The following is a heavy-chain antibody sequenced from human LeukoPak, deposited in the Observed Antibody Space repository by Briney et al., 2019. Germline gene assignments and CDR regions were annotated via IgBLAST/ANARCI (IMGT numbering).Heavy chain of an antibody. V-gene: IGHV4-38-2*02. Sequence: SETLSLTCTVSGYSISSGYYWGWIRQPPGKGLEWVGNIYHSGSTYYNPSLKSRVTISVDTSKNQFSLKLSSVTAADTAVYYCARKPYGDYLDYWGQGTLVTVSS. D-gene: IGHD4-17*01. CDR3: ARKPYGDYLDY. J-gene: IGHJ4*02. CDR2: IYHSGST. CDR1: GYSISSGYY.